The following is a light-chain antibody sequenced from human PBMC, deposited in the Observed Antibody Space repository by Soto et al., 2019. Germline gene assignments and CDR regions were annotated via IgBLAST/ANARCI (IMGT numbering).Light chain of an antibody. CDR2: GAS. CDR3: QQYNNCPYT. J-gene: IGKJ4*01. V-gene: IGKV3-15*01. CDR1: QSVSSR. Sequence: EIVMTQSPATLSGSLGESATLSCMTSQSVSSRLGWYQQKPGHAPRLLIYGASTRATVIPARFSCSGSGTEFTPTISSLQSEDVAVYYYQQYNNCPYTCGGGTKVEIK.